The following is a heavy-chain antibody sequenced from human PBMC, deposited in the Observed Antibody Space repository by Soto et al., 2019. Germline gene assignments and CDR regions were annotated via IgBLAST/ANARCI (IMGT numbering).Heavy chain of an antibody. CDR1: GFTFSSYA. D-gene: IGHD3-16*02. CDR2: ISYDGSNK. CDR3: ASGFIQSQTPWFDP. V-gene: IGHV3-30-3*01. Sequence: GGSLRLSCAASGFTFSSYAMHWVRQAPGKGLEWVAVISYDGSNKYYADSVKGRFTISRDNSKNTLYLQMNSLRAEDTAVYYCASGFIQSQTPWFDPWGQGTLVTVSS. J-gene: IGHJ5*02.